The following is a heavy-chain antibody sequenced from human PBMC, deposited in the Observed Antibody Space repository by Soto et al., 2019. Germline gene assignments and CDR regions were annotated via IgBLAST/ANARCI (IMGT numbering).Heavy chain of an antibody. CDR2: IYYLGNT. CDR1: GGSISSSSSY. Sequence: SETLSLTCTVSGGSISSSSSYWGWIRPPPGKGLEWVGSIYYLGNTYYNPSLGSRVTISVDTSKNQFSLKLRSVTAADTAVYYCARNRYCSSTSCPDPRNWFDPWGQGTLVTVSS. V-gene: IGHV4-39*01. D-gene: IGHD2-2*01. CDR3: ARNRYCSSTSCPDPRNWFDP. J-gene: IGHJ5*02.